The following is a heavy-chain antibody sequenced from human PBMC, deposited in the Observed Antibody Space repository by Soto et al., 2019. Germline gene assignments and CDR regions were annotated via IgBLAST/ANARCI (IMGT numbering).Heavy chain of an antibody. CDR2: TRNKANSYTT. CDR1: GFTFSDHY. CDR3: ARVATGTPMDV. J-gene: IGHJ6*02. V-gene: IGHV3-72*01. D-gene: IGHD1-1*01. Sequence: EVQLVESGGGLVRPGGSLRLSCAASGFTFSDHYMDWVRQAPGKGLEWVGRTRNKANSYTTEYAASVKGRFTISRDDSKNSLYLQMNSLKTEDTAVYYCARVATGTPMDVWGQGTTVTVSS.